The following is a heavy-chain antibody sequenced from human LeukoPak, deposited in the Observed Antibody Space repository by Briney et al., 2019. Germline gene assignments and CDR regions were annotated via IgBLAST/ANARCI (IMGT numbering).Heavy chain of an antibody. CDR3: SRESGAFCPFGY. V-gene: IGHV4-4*02. Sequence: PSETLSLTCGVSGGSISRTNWWSWVRQPPGQGLEWIGETSLTGETNYNPSLNGRVTMSLDKSRNQLSLSLTSVTAADTAIYYCSRESGAFCPFGYWGQGTLVIVPP. J-gene: IGHJ4*02. CDR1: GGSISRTNW. CDR2: TSLTGET. D-gene: IGHD1-26*01.